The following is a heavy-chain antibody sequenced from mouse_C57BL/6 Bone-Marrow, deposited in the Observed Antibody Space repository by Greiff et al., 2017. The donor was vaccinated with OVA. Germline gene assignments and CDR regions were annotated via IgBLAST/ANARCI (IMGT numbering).Heavy chain of an antibody. CDR1: GYTFTDYY. J-gene: IGHJ4*01. Sequence: VKLQQSGPELVKPGASVKISCKASGYTFTDYYMNWVKQSHGKSLEWIGDINPNNGGTSYNQKFKGKATLTVDKSSSTAYMELRSLTSEDSAVYYCARLYGSSYGGAMDYWGQGTSVTVSS. CDR2: INPNNGGT. V-gene: IGHV1-26*01. CDR3: ARLYGSSYGGAMDY. D-gene: IGHD1-1*01.